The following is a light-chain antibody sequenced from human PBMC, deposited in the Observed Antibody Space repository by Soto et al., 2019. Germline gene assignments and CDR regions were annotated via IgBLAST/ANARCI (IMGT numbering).Light chain of an antibody. Sequence: DIQMTQSPSSLSASVGDRVTITCRASQSIAGYLNWYQQKPGKAPKLLICAASSLQSGVPSRFSGSGSGTEFSLTISSLQPEDFAAYYCQQSYNAPRTFGQGTKVEIK. V-gene: IGKV1-39*01. J-gene: IGKJ1*01. CDR3: QQSYNAPRT. CDR2: AAS. CDR1: QSIAGY.